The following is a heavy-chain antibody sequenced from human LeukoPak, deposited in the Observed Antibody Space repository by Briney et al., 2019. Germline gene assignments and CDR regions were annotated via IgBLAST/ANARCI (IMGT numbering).Heavy chain of an antibody. CDR3: AREMGGYCSGGSCYNYFDY. CDR2: IIPIFGTA. V-gene: IGHV1-69*05. D-gene: IGHD2-15*01. J-gene: IGHJ4*02. Sequence: SVKVSCKASGGTFSSYAISWVRQAPGQGLEWMGGIIPIFGTANYAQKSQGRVTITTDESTSTAYMELSSPRSEDTAVYYCAREMGGYCSGGSCYNYFDYWGQGTLVTVSS. CDR1: GGTFSSYA.